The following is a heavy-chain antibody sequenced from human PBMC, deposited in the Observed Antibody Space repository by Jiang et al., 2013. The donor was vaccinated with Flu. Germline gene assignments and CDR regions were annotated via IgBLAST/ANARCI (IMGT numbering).Heavy chain of an antibody. V-gene: IGHV4-59*01. CDR3: ARSSPHIVLTLYYYGMDV. D-gene: IGHD2-8*01. J-gene: IGHJ6*02. CDR1: GGSISSYY. CDR2: IYYSGST. Sequence: GLVKPSETLSLTCTVSGGSISSYYWSWIRQPPGKGLEWIGYIYYSGSTNYNPSLKSRVTISVDTSKNQFSLKLSSVTAADTAVYYCARSSPHIVLTLYYYGMDVWGQGTTVTVSS.